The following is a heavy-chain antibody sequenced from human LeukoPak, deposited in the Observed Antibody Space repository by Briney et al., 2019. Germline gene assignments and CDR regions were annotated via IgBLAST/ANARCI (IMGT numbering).Heavy chain of an antibody. D-gene: IGHD2-15*01. V-gene: IGHV3-7*01. CDR1: GFIFSKYW. CDR2: IRQDGGDI. CDR3: ARDQDVVVLLGIIAYDAFDL. Sequence: GGSLRLSCTASGFIFSKYWMTWLRQAPGKGLEWVANIRQDGGDIHYVDSVKGRFTISRDNGKNSLYLQMNSLRAEDTAVYYCARDQDVVVLLGIIAYDAFDLWGQGTMVTVSS. J-gene: IGHJ3*01.